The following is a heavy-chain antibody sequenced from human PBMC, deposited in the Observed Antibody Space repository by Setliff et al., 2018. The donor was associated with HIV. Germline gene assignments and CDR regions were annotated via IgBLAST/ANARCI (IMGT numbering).Heavy chain of an antibody. J-gene: IGHJ4*02. D-gene: IGHD2-2*01. V-gene: IGHV3-7*01. Sequence: GGSLRLSCAASGFTFSTYWMNWVRQAPGKGLQWVANIKPDGREKYYLDSVKGRFTISRDNAKNSLYLQMNSLRAEDTAVYYCVRGDIVVVSSSMGGDYWGQGALVTVSS. CDR3: VRGDIVVVSSSMGGDY. CDR2: IKPDGREK. CDR1: GFTFSTYW.